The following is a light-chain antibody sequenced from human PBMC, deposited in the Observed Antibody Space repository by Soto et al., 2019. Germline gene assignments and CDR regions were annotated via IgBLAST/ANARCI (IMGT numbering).Light chain of an antibody. Sequence: VRTQSPATLSMSPGESATLSCRSSQTISSSKVAWYQQNPGQAPRLLLYGASNRATGIPARFSGSGSGTEFTLTISSLQSEDFAVYFCQQYDYWPRTFGQGTKVDI. CDR2: GAS. V-gene: IGKV3-15*01. CDR1: QTISSSK. CDR3: QQYDYWPRT. J-gene: IGKJ1*01.